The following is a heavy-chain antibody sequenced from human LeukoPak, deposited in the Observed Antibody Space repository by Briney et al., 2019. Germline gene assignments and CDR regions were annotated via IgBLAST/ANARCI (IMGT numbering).Heavy chain of an antibody. CDR1: GGTFSSYA. CDR3: ARDPHSSSWYDY. D-gene: IGHD6-13*01. J-gene: IGHJ4*02. CDR2: IIPILGIA. Sequence: SVKVSCKASGGTFSSYAISWVRQAPGQGLEWMGRIIPILGIANYAQKFQGRVTITADKSTSTAYMELSSLRSEDTAVYYCARDPHSSSWYDYWGQGTLVTVSS. V-gene: IGHV1-69*04.